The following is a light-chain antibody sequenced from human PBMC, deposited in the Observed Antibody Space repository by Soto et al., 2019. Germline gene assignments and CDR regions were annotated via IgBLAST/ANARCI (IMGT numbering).Light chain of an antibody. CDR2: DAS. CDR3: QQYNGYSQT. V-gene: IGKV1-5*01. Sequence: DIQMTQSPSTLSASVGDRVTITCRASQGISTWLAWYQQKPGKAPELLISDASSLKSGVPSRFSGRGSGTEFTLTISRLQPDDFATYYCQQYNGYSQTFGQGTKVDIK. J-gene: IGKJ1*01. CDR1: QGISTW.